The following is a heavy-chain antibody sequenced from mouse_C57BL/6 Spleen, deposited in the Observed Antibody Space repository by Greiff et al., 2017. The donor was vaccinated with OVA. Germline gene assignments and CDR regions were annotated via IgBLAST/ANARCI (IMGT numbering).Heavy chain of an antibody. CDR1: GYTFTSYW. V-gene: IGHV1-64*01. CDR2: IHPNSGST. CDR3: ARDEGGYYSDY. D-gene: IGHD1-1*02. Sequence: QVQLKQPGAELVKPGASVKLSCKASGYTFTSYWMHWVKQRPGQGLEWIGMIHPNSGSTNYNEKFKSKATLTVDKSSSTAYMQLSSLTSEDSAVYYCARDEGGYYSDYWGQGTTLTVSS. J-gene: IGHJ2*01.